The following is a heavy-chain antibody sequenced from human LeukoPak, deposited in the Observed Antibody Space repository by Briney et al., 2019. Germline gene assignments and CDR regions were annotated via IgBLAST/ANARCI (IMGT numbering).Heavy chain of an antibody. V-gene: IGHV1-69*02. Sequence: SVKVSCKASGGTFSSYTISWVRQAPGQGPEWMGRIIPILGIANYAQKFQGRVTITADKSTSTAYMELSSLRSEDTAVYYCAISYYYDSSGYYLLLSDYWGQGTLVTVSS. J-gene: IGHJ4*02. CDR1: GGTFSSYT. CDR2: IIPILGIA. D-gene: IGHD3-22*01. CDR3: AISYYYDSSGYYLLLSDY.